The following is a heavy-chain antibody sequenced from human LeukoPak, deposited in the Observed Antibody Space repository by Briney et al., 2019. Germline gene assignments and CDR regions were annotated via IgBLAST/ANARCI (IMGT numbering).Heavy chain of an antibody. D-gene: IGHD1-26*01. CDR1: GFILNDYN. CDR3: TRDLSATARAYDY. CDR2: IDISGTYI. J-gene: IGHJ4*02. Sequence: GGSLRLSCAASGFILNDYNMNWVRQAPGKGLEWVSFIDISGTYITYADSVKGRFTVSRDNAKNSLYLQMNSLRAEDTAVYYCTRDLSATARAYDYWGQGTLVTVSS. V-gene: IGHV3-21*01.